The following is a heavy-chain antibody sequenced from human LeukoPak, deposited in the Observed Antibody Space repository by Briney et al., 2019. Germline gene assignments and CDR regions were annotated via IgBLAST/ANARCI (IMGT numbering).Heavy chain of an antibody. V-gene: IGHV1-2*06. Sequence: ASVKVSCKTSGYTFTGYYMHWVRQAPGQGLEWMGRIDPKSGGTKYAQRFQGRAIMTSDTSISTAYMELSSLTSDDTAVYYCARDSRVSGDYWGQGTLVTVSS. CDR2: IDPKSGGT. CDR3: ARDSRVSGDY. CDR1: GYTFTGYY. D-gene: IGHD2/OR15-2a*01. J-gene: IGHJ4*02.